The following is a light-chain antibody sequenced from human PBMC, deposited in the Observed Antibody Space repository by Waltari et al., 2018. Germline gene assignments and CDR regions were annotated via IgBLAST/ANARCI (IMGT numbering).Light chain of an antibody. CDR2: GNN. CDR1: SSNIGAGYD. V-gene: IGLV1-40*01. CDR3: QSYDSSLSGWV. J-gene: IGLJ3*02. Sequence: QSVLTQPPSVSGAPGQRVTISCTGSSSNIGAGYDVHWYQQLPGTGPKVLIYGNNNRPSGVPDRFSGSKSGTSASLAVTGLQAEDEADYYCQSYDSSLSGWVFGGGTKLTVL.